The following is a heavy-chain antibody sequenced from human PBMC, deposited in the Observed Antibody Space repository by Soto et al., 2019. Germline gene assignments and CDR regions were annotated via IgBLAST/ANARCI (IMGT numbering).Heavy chain of an antibody. D-gene: IGHD2-15*01. CDR1: GESISSYY. Sequence: SETLSLTCTVSGESISSYYWSWIRQPAGKGLEWIGRIYISGSTDYNPSLKSRVSMSVDRSKNQFSLWLTSVTAADTAVYYCVRDCSAGGGYSYYGLDVWGQGTTVTVSS. CDR2: IYISGST. V-gene: IGHV4-4*07. J-gene: IGHJ6*02. CDR3: VRDCSAGGGYSYYGLDV.